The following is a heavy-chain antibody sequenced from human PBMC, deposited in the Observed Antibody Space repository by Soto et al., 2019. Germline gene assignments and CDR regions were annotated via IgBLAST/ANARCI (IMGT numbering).Heavy chain of an antibody. Sequence: QVQLVQSGAEVKKPGASVKVSCKASGYTFTSYGISWVRQAPGQGLEWMGWISAYNGNTNYAQKLQGRVTMPTDTSTSTDYMELRSRRSDDTAVYYCAGVVEDIGARDTYYFDYWGQGTLVTVSS. CDR3: AGVVEDIGARDTYYFDY. D-gene: IGHD5-12*01. J-gene: IGHJ4*02. CDR1: GYTFTSYG. CDR2: ISAYNGNT. V-gene: IGHV1-18*01.